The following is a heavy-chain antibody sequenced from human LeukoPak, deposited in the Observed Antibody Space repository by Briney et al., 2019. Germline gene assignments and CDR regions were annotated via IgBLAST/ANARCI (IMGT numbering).Heavy chain of an antibody. J-gene: IGHJ4*02. CDR1: GGSFSGYY. V-gene: IGHV4-34*01. CDR3: ARGEDYGDSFGY. D-gene: IGHD4-17*01. Sequence: SETLSLTCAVSGGSFSGYYWSWIRQPPGKGLEWIGEINHRENANYNPPFKRRVTISADTSKNQFSLRLRSVTAADTAVYYCARGEDYGDSFGYWGQGTLVTVSS. CDR2: INHRENA.